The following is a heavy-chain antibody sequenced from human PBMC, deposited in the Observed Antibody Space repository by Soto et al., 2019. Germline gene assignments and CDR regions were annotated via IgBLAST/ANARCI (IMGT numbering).Heavy chain of an antibody. D-gene: IGHD6-13*01. CDR1: GGSISSYY. J-gene: IGHJ6*03. CDR3: ARSGYSSSWYVSYMDV. V-gene: IGHV4-59*01. CDR2: IYYSGST. Sequence: SETLSLTCTVSGGSISSYYWSWIRQPPGKGLEWIGYIYYSGSTNYNPSLKSRVTISVDTSKNQFSLKLSSVTAADTAVYYCARSGYSSSWYVSYMDVWGKGTTVTVSS.